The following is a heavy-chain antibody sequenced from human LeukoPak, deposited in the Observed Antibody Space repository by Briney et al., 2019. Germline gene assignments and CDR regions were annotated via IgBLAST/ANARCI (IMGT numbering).Heavy chain of an antibody. Sequence: KPGGSLRLSCAASGFTFSSYSMNWVRQAPGKGLEWVSSISSSSSYIYYADSVKGRFTTSRDNAKNSLYLQMNSLRAEDTAVYYCARETRTTISPKLDYWGQGTLVTVSS. CDR3: ARETRTTISPKLDY. CDR1: GFTFSSYS. J-gene: IGHJ4*02. CDR2: ISSSSSYI. V-gene: IGHV3-21*01. D-gene: IGHD5-24*01.